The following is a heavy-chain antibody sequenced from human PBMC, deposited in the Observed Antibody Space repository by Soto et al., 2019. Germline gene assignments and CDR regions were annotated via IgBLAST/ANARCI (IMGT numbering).Heavy chain of an antibody. CDR2: IIPMFATP. V-gene: IGHV1-69*18. J-gene: IGHJ4*02. Sequence: QVQLVQSVAEVKKPGSSVKVSCKASGGTFSSFAVSWVRQAPGQGLEWMGRIIPMFATPNYEQRFQGRVTITADESTGTAYMELSSLRSEDTALYYCASARSDYYPSTFWGQGTLVTVSS. D-gene: IGHD3-3*01. CDR1: GGTFSSFA. CDR3: ASARSDYYPSTF.